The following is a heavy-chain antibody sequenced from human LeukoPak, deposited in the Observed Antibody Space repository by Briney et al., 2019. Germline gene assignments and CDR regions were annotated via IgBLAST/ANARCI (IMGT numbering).Heavy chain of an antibody. CDR1: GFTFSSYS. D-gene: IGHD6-13*01. CDR2: ISSSSSYI. J-gene: IGHJ4*02. Sequence: GGSLRLSCAASGFTFSSYSMNWVRQAPGKGLEWVSSISSSSSYIYYADSVKGRFTISRDNAKNSLYLQMNSLRAGDTAVYYCARVSIAAAGSPGYWGQGTPVTVSS. V-gene: IGHV3-21*01. CDR3: ARVSIAAAGSPGY.